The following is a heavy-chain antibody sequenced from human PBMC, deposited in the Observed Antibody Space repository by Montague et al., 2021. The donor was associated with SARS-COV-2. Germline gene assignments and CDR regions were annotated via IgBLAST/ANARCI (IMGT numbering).Heavy chain of an antibody. V-gene: IGHV4-4*07. Sequence: SETLSLTCTVSGGSISGHYWSWFRQSAGKGLEWIGRTYNSGSTSYNPSLKSRVTMSVDTSKNQFSLKLSSVTAADTAVYYCVRDQGRSNWNYPDYWGQGTLVTVSS. D-gene: IGHD1-20*01. CDR1: GGSISGHY. CDR3: VRDQGRSNWNYPDY. J-gene: IGHJ4*02. CDR2: TYNSGST.